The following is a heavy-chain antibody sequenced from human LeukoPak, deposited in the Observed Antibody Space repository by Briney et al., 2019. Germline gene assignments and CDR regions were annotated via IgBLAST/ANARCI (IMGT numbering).Heavy chain of an antibody. CDR1: GGTFSSYA. V-gene: IGHV1-69*01. J-gene: IGHJ4*02. CDR3: ARLEITTVTTSDY. Sequence: SVKVSRKASGGTFSSYAISWVRQAPGQGLEWMGGIIPIFGTANYAQKFQGRVTITADESTSTAYMGLSSLRSEDTAVYYCARLEITTVTTSDYWGQGTLVTVSS. CDR2: IIPIFGTA. D-gene: IGHD4-17*01.